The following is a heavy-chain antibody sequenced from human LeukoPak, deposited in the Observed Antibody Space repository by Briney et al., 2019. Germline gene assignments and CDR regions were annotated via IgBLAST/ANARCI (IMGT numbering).Heavy chain of an antibody. CDR3: ARVSYRKYNVPGRFDY. V-gene: IGHV4-39*01. J-gene: IGHJ4*02. D-gene: IGHD1-14*01. Sequence: PSETLSLTCAVSGDSISSSHYYWGWIRQPPWKGLEWIGTFYYSGITYYNPSLRSRVTISVDTSKNQFSLKVSSVTAADTAVYYCARVSYRKYNVPGRFDYWGQGTLVTVSS. CDR1: GDSISSSHYY. CDR2: FYYSGIT.